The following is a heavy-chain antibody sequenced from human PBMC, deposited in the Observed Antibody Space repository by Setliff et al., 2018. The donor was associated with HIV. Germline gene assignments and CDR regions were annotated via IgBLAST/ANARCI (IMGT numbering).Heavy chain of an antibody. Sequence: SETLSLTCSVSGGSVGSGSYYWSWIRQSPGKGLEWIADIAYSGTTMYTNYNPSLESRVIISEDTSRDQFFLKLTSVAAADTAVYYCAKRPGYGYPFHIWGQGTMVTVSS. CDR1: GGSVGSGSYY. CDR2: IAYSGTTMYT. V-gene: IGHV4-61*01. J-gene: IGHJ3*02. D-gene: IGHD5-18*01. CDR3: AKRPGYGYPFHI.